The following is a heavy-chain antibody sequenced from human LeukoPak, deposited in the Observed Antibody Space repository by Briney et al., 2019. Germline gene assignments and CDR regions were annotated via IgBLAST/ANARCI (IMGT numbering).Heavy chain of an antibody. D-gene: IGHD5-24*01. J-gene: IGHJ4*02. CDR2: IKEDGSDK. V-gene: IGHV3-7*01. CDR3: VRNRGWLQFDN. Sequence: GGSLRLSCAVSGFTFSDYWMTWVRQAPGRGLEWVANIKEDGSDKQYVDSVQGRFTISRDNAENSLYLQMNSLRAEDTAVYYCVRNRGWLQFDNWGQGTLVTVSS. CDR1: GFTFSDYW.